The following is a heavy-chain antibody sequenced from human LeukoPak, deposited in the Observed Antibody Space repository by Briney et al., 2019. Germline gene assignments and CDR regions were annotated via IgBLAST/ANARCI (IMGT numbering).Heavy chain of an antibody. D-gene: IGHD6-19*01. Sequence: PGGSLRCSCAASGFTFSSYWMSWVRQAPGQGLEWVANLEQDGSEKSYVDSVKVRLTASRDNAKNSLYLQMNSLRAEVTAVYYCARDLRYSSGWSGLKRSYYFYYWGQGTLVTVSS. CDR3: ARDLRYSSGWSGLKRSYYFYY. V-gene: IGHV3-7*01. CDR2: LEQDGSEK. J-gene: IGHJ4*02. CDR1: GFTFSSYW.